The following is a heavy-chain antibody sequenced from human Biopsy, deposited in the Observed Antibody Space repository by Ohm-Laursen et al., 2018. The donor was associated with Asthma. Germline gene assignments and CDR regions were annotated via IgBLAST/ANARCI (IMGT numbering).Heavy chain of an antibody. CDR1: GFTFSSYG. CDR3: ARGLDYSGRSGFDY. CDR2: MSYDGSIK. Sequence: SLRLSCAASGFTFSSYGMDWVRQAPGKGLEWVALMSYDGSIKDYADSVKGRFTISRDNSMNTLYLHMNSLRVEDTAVYYCARGLDYSGRSGFDYWGQGTLVIVSA. J-gene: IGHJ4*02. V-gene: IGHV3-33*05. D-gene: IGHD3-10*01.